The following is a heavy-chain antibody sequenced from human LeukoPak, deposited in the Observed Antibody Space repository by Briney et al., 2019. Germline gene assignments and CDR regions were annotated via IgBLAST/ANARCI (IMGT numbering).Heavy chain of an antibody. CDR2: INSDGSST. Sequence: GGSLRVSCAASGFTFSSYWMHWVRQAPGKGLVWVSRINSDGSSTSYADSVKGRFTISRDNAKNTLYLQMNGLRAEDTAVYYCARERIAAAGTGFDYWGQGTLVTVSS. V-gene: IGHV3-74*01. D-gene: IGHD6-13*01. J-gene: IGHJ4*02. CDR1: GFTFSSYW. CDR3: ARERIAAAGTGFDY.